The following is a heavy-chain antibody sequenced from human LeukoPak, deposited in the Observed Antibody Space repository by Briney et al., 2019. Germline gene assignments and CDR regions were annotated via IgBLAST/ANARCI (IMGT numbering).Heavy chain of an antibody. J-gene: IGHJ4*02. CDR3: AKGSLRGQLWFGYDY. Sequence: GGSLRLSCAASGFTFSSYAMSWVRQAPGKGLEWVPAISGSGGSTYYADSVKGRFTISRDNSKNTLYLQLNSLRAEDTAVYYCAKGSLRGQLWFGYDYWGQGTLVTVSS. CDR2: ISGSGGST. CDR1: GFTFSSYA. V-gene: IGHV3-23*01. D-gene: IGHD5-18*01.